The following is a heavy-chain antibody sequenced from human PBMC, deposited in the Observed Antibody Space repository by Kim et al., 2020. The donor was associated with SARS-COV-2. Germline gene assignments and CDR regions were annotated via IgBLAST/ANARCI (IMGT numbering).Heavy chain of an antibody. J-gene: IGHJ6*01. V-gene: IGHV4-34*01. CDR1: GGSFSGHY. CDR2: INQSGGT. CDR3: SRGSAGLGYYYYYGLDV. Sequence: SETLSLTCAVYGGSFSGHYWSWIRQPPGRGLEWIGEINQSGGTNYNPSLKSRVTVSVDTSKSQFSLNLNSVTVADTAEYYCSRGSAGLGYYYYYGLDVWG.